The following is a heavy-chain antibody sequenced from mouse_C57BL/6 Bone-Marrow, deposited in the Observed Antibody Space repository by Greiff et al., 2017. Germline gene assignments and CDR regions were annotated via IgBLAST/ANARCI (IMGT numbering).Heavy chain of an antibody. J-gene: IGHJ3*01. CDR3: ARGQYSNYVFAY. CDR1: GYTFTSYT. V-gene: IGHV1-4*01. Sequence: QVQLKQSGAELARPGASVKMSCKASGYTFTSYTMHWVKQRPGQGLEWIGYINPSSGYTKYNQKFKDKATLTADKSSSTAYMQLSSLTSEDSAVYYCARGQYSNYVFAYWGQGTLVTASA. CDR2: INPSSGYT. D-gene: IGHD2-5*01.